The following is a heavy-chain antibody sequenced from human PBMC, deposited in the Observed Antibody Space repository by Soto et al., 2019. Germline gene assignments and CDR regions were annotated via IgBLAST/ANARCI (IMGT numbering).Heavy chain of an antibody. V-gene: IGHV4-59*01. CDR3: ARHTVTFRAGFDY. J-gene: IGHJ4*02. CDR1: GGSISTYY. CDR2: THYSGNT. D-gene: IGHD4-17*01. Sequence: QVQLQESGPGLVKPSETLSLTCTVSGGSISTYYWDWIRQPPGKELEWIGYTHYSGNTNYHPSLKSRVTISLDTSRNQFSLKLSSVTAADTAIYYCARHTVTFRAGFDYWGQGALVTVSS.